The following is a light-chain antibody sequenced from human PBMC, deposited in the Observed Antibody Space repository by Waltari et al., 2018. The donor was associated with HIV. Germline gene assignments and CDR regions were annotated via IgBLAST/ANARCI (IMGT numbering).Light chain of an antibody. CDR1: QSVLYTSKNKNS. CDR3: QQYLDFPRS. Sequence: ITLSPHPLAVSLGEGAPIHCNPSQSVLYTSKNKNSLAWYQQKSGQPPKLLIYWASARESGVPARFSGSGSGTDFNLTISSLQAEDVAVYYCQQYLDFPRSFGQGTKVEVK. CDR2: WAS. V-gene: IGKV4-1*01. J-gene: IGKJ1*01.